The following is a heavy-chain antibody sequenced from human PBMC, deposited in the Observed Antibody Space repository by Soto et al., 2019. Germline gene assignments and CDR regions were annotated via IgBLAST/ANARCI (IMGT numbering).Heavy chain of an antibody. J-gene: IGHJ6*02. CDR2: ISSSSSYI. Sequence: GSLRLSCAASGFTFSSYSMNWVRQAPGKGLEWVSSISSSSSYIYYADSVKGRFTISRDNAKNSLYLQMNSLRAEDTAVYYCARDQPAGRAGSFGYYYYGMDVWGQGTTVTVSS. CDR1: GFTFSSYS. D-gene: IGHD3-10*01. CDR3: ARDQPAGRAGSFGYYYYGMDV. V-gene: IGHV3-21*01.